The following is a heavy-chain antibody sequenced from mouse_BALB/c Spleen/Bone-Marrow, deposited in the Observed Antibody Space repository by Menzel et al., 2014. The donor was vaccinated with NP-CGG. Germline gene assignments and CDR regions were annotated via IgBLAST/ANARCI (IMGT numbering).Heavy chain of an antibody. CDR2: IDPANGNT. CDR3: ANYYYGYYFDS. Sequence: VHVKQFGAELVTPGASVKLSCTASGFNIKDTYMHWVKQRPEQGLEWIGRIDPANGNTKYDPKFQGKATITADTSSNTAYLQPSSLTSEDTAVYYCANYYYGYYFDSRGQGTSLTVTS. J-gene: IGHJ2*02. D-gene: IGHD1-1*01. CDR1: GFNIKDTY. V-gene: IGHV14-3*02.